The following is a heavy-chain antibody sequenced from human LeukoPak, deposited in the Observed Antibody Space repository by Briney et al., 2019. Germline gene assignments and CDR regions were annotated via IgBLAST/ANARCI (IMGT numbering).Heavy chain of an antibody. Sequence: AGSLRLSCAASGFTFSSYWMYWVRQPPGKGLEWVAFIRSDGTTKYYADSVKGRFTISRDNAKNTLYLQMNSLRGEDTAVYYCAKDVYDGSGYHFDYWGQGTLVTVSS. J-gene: IGHJ4*02. CDR1: GFTFSSYW. V-gene: IGHV3-30*02. D-gene: IGHD3-22*01. CDR2: IRSDGTTK. CDR3: AKDVYDGSGYHFDY.